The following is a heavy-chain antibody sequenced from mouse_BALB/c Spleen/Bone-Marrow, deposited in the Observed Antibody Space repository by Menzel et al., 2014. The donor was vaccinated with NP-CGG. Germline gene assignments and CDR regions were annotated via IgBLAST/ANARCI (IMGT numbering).Heavy chain of an antibody. CDR1: GYSITSGYS. CDR3: ARGDYGSYGAMDY. Sequence: EVKLQESGPDLVKPSQSLSPTCTVTGYSITSGYSWHWIRQFPGNKLEWMGYIHYSGSTNCDPSLKGRFSITRDTSKNQFFLQLNSVTTEDTATYYCARGDYGSYGAMDYWGQGTSVTVSS. CDR2: IHYSGST. J-gene: IGHJ4*01. D-gene: IGHD2-1*01. V-gene: IGHV3-1*02.